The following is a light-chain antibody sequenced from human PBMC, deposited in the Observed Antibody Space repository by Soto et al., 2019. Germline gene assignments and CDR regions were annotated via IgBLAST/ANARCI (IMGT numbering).Light chain of an antibody. CDR1: SSDVGGYNY. J-gene: IGLJ1*01. CDR3: SSDTTTTTLGV. Sequence: QSALTQPASMSGSPGQSTTISCTGTSSDVGGYNYVSWYQQHPGKASHLIIYEVSNRHSAVSSRFSGSKTGNTASLTISGLQAEDEDDYYCSSDTTTTTLGVVGSGTKVTVL. CDR2: EVS. V-gene: IGLV2-14*01.